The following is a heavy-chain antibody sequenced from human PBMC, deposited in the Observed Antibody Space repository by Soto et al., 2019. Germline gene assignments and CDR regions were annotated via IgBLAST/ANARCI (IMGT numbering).Heavy chain of an antibody. CDR1: GYDFSSYP. J-gene: IGHJ4*02. CDR2: INVANGNT. V-gene: IGHV1-3*01. CDR3: ARRGLPSTIGGAAWAYLDH. D-gene: IGHD1-26*01. Sequence: QVQLVQSGAEVKKPGASVKVSCKASGYDFSSYPINWVRQAPGQRPEWVGWINVANGNTQYSRKVQDRVTITRATSATTVYMLLSSLRSEDTAVYFCARRGLPSTIGGAAWAYLDHWGQGTLVTVSS.